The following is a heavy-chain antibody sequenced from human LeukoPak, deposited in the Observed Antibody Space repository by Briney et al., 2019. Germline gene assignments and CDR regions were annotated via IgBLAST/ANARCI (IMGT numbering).Heavy chain of an antibody. CDR3: ALQKVTDGYADY. Sequence: GGSLRLSCAASGFTFSRYWMHWVRQAPGKGLVWVSRINSDGSSTDYADSVKGRFTISRDNAKNTLHLQMNSLRADDTALYYRALQKVTDGYADYWGQGTLVTVSS. CDR1: GFTFSRYW. J-gene: IGHJ4*02. CDR2: INSDGSST. D-gene: IGHD5-18*01. V-gene: IGHV3-74*01.